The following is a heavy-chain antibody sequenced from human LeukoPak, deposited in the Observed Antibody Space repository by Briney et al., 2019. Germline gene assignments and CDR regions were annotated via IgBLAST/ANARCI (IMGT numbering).Heavy chain of an antibody. Sequence: SETLSLTCTVSGGSISSSSYYWGWVRQPPGKGLEWIGSIYYSGSAYYNPSLKSRVTISVDTSKNQFSLRMSSVTAADTAVYYCARGAGDYALTTLDYWGQGALVTVSS. CDR1: GGSISSSSYY. J-gene: IGHJ4*02. V-gene: IGHV4-39*01. CDR2: IYYSGSA. CDR3: ARGAGDYALTTLDY. D-gene: IGHD4-17*01.